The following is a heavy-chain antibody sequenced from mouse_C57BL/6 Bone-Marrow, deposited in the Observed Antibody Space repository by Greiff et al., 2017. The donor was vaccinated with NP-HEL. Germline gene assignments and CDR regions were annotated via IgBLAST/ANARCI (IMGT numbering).Heavy chain of an antibody. V-gene: IGHV1-69*01. Sequence: QVQLQQPGAELVMPAASVKLSCKASGYTFTSYWMHWVKQRSGQGLEWIGEIEPSDSYTNYKQKFKGKSTLTVDKSSSKAYMQLSSLTSADSAVYYCARSGLHYSNAWFADWGQGTLVTVS. J-gene: IGHJ3*01. D-gene: IGHD2-5*01. CDR3: ARSGLHYSNAWFAD. CDR1: GYTFTSYW. CDR2: IEPSDSYT.